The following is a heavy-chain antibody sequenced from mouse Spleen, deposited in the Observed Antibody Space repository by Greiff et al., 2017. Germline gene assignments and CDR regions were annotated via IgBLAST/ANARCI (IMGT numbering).Heavy chain of an antibody. CDR1: GYTFTDYA. J-gene: IGHJ4*01. D-gene: IGHD2-3*01. CDR2: ISTYYGDA. V-gene: IGHV1S137*01. Sequence: VKLVESGAELVRPGVSVKISCKGSGYTFTDYAMHWVKQSHAKSLEWIGVISTYYGDASYNQKFKGKATMTVDKSSSTAYMELARLTSEDSAIYYCARSYDGYYGEMDYWGQGTSVTVSS. CDR3: ARSYDGYYGEMDY.